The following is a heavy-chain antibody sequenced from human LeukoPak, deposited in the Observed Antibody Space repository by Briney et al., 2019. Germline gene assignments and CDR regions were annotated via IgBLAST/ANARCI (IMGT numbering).Heavy chain of an antibody. CDR3: ARGIGDFWSGYYFDY. Sequence: PGGSMRLSCAASGFTFSNYYMSWIRQAPGKGLEWVSYISSSGSTVYYADSVKGRFTISRDNAKNSLYLQMNSLRAEDTAVYYCARGIGDFWSGYYFDYWGQGTLVTVSS. J-gene: IGHJ4*02. D-gene: IGHD3-3*01. V-gene: IGHV3-11*01. CDR1: GFTFSNYY. CDR2: ISSSGSTV.